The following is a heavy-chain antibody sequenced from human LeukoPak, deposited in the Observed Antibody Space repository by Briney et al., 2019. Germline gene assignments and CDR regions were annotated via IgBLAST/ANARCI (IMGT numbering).Heavy chain of an antibody. CDR3: AKYRQVLLPFES. V-gene: IGHV3-53*01. D-gene: IGHD2-8*02. J-gene: IGHJ4*02. CDR1: GFTFSSYW. CDR2: IYSGGST. Sequence: QPVGSLRLSCAASGFTFSSYWMSWVRQAPGKRLEWGSVIYSGGSTYYADSVKGRFTISRVNYKNTLYLQRSSLRAEDTAIYYCAKYRQVLLPFESWGQGTLVTVSS.